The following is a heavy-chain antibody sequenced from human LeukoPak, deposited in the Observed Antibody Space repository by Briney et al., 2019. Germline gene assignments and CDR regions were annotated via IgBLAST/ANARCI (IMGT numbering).Heavy chain of an antibody. CDR2: IYPGDSDT. Sequence: GESLKISCKGSGYTFSSYWIGWVRQMPGKGLEWMGIIYPGDSDTRYSPSLQGQVTISVGTSIGTAYLRWSSLKASDTAIYYCARQSDFRLDYWGQGTQVTVSS. CDR1: GYTFSSYW. CDR3: ARQSDFRLDY. J-gene: IGHJ4*02. V-gene: IGHV5-51*01. D-gene: IGHD3-3*01.